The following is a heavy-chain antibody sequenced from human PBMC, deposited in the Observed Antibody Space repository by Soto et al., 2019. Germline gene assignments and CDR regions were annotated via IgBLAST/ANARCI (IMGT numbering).Heavy chain of an antibody. J-gene: IGHJ3*02. CDR3: ARGGRDGVDI. CDR1: GGSISTYY. D-gene: IGHD2-21*01. CDR2: VYISGST. Sequence: QVQLQESGPGLVKPSETLSLTCTVSGGSISTYYWNWIRQSAGKGLEWIGRVYISGSTNSHPSLKSRVAMSVDTSNNQFSLKVASVTAADTAVYYCARGGRDGVDIWGQGTMGTVSS. V-gene: IGHV4-4*07.